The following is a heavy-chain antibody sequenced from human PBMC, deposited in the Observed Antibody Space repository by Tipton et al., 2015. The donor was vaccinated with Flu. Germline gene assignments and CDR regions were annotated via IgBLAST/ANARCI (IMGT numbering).Heavy chain of an antibody. V-gene: IGHV4-59*08. CDR2: IYHSGNT. D-gene: IGHD3-16*01. CDR1: GASISDYH. CDR3: ARHGKVWAFDS. Sequence: TLSLTCTVSGASISDYHWSWIRQSPGGGLEWIAQIYHSGNTLNPSLKSRVATSVDTSKNQFSLKLISVSAADTAIYYCARHGKVWAFDSWGQGALVTVSS. J-gene: IGHJ4*02.